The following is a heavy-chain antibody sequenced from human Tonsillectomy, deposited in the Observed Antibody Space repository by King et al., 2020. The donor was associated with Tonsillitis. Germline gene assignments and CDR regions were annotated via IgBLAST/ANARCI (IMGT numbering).Heavy chain of an antibody. D-gene: IGHD3-22*01. V-gene: IGHV3-23*04. Sequence: VKLVESGGGLVQPGGSLRLSCAASGFTFSSYAMSWVRQAPGKGLEWVSVISGSGAITYYAYSVKGRFTISRDNSKNTLYLQMNSLRAEDTAVYYCAKDQGFYYDSSAYYVVGYYFDYWGQGTLVTVSS. CDR2: ISGSGAIT. CDR1: GFTFSSYA. CDR3: AKDQGFYYDSSAYYVVGYYFDY. J-gene: IGHJ4*02.